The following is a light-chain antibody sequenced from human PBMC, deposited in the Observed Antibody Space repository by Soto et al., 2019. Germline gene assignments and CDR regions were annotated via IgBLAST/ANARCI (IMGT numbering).Light chain of an antibody. CDR2: DAS. CDR3: QQYDSVPLT. J-gene: IGKJ4*01. Sequence: DIQMTQSPSSLSASVGDRVTITCQASQDISNYLNWYQQKPGKAPKLLIYDASNLETGDPSRFSGSGSGTDFTFTISSLQPEDIATYYCQQYDSVPLTFGGGTKVEIK. CDR1: QDISNY. V-gene: IGKV1-33*01.